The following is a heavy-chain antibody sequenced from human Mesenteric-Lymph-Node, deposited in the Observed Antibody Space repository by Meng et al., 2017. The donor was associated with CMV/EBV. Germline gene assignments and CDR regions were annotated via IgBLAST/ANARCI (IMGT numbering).Heavy chain of an antibody. J-gene: IGHJ4*02. D-gene: IGHD2-2*01. CDR3: ARDVRSTRYFDY. V-gene: IGHV4-61*01. CDR2: VYYSGST. Sequence: CTGSGGSVSSDKYYWTWIRQPPGKGPEWIGYVYYSGSTHYNPSLESRVTISVDTSKNQFSLKLTSVTAADTAVYYCARDVRSTRYFDYWGPGTLVTVSS. CDR1: GGSVSSDKYY.